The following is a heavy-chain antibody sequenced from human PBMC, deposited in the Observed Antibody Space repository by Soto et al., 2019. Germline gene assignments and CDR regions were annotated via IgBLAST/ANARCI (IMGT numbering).Heavy chain of an antibody. Sequence: SETLSLTCTVSGGSISSSSYYWGWIRQPPGKGLEWIGNIYYSGSTYYNPSLKSRVTISVDTSKNQFSLMLSSVTAADTAVYFCARHTQYARSGSYRFDYWGQGTLVTVSS. CDR3: ARHTQYARSGSYRFDY. J-gene: IGHJ4*02. V-gene: IGHV4-39*01. CDR2: IYYSGST. CDR1: GGSISSSSYY. D-gene: IGHD3-10*01.